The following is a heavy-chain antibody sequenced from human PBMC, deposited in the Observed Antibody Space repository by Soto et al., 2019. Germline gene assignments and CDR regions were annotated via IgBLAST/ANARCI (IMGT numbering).Heavy chain of an antibody. CDR2: INSDGSST. J-gene: IGHJ6*02. Sequence: VGSLRLSCAASGFTFSSYWMHWVRQAPGKGLVWVSRINSDGSSTSYADSVKGRFTISRDNAKNTLYLQMNSLRAEDTAVYYCARVGYSNRYYYGMDVWGQGTTVTVSS. V-gene: IGHV3-74*01. D-gene: IGHD4-4*01. CDR3: ARVGYSNRYYYGMDV. CDR1: GFTFSSYW.